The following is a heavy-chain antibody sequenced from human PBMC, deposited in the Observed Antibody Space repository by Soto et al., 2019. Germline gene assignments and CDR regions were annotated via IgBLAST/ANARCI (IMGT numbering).Heavy chain of an antibody. J-gene: IGHJ4*02. V-gene: IGHV4-4*02. CDR3: ARDAAVAGETDRFDY. CDR2: IYQNGHT. Sequence: PSETLSLTCTVSSGSIKTDVWWSWLRRPPGKGLEWIGEIYQNGHTNYNPSLKSRVTMSVDKSKNRFSLILTSVTAADTAMYYCARDAAVAGETDRFDYWGQGFLVTVSS. D-gene: IGHD6-19*01. CDR1: SGSIKTDVW.